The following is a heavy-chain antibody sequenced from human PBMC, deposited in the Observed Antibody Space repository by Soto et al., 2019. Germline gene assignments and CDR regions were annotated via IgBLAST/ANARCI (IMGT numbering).Heavy chain of an antibody. J-gene: IGHJ6*02. CDR1: GCTFSSYA. D-gene: IGHD6-6*01. Sequence: SVKVSCKASGCTFSSYAISWVRQAPGQGLEWMGGIIPIFGTANYAQKFQGRVTITADESTSTAYMELSSLRSEDTAVYYCAIKGDSSSNGMDVWGQGTTVSVSS. CDR2: IIPIFGTA. V-gene: IGHV1-69*13. CDR3: AIKGDSSSNGMDV.